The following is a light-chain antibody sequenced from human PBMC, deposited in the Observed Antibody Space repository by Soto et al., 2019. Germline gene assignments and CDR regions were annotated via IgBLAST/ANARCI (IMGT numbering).Light chain of an antibody. J-gene: IGKJ4*01. CDR3: QQYDNLPPFT. Sequence: DIQMTQSPSSLSASVGDRVTITCRASQNINNNLNWYQQKPGKAPKLLIYDASNLETGVPSRFSGSGSGTDFTFSISTLQPEDMATYYCQQYDNLPPFTFGGGTKVEIK. CDR2: DAS. CDR1: QNINNN. V-gene: IGKV1-33*01.